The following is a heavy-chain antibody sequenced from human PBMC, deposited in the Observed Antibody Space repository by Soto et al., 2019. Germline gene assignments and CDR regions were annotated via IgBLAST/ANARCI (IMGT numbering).Heavy chain of an antibody. CDR1: GFIFSDHY. Sequence: EVQLVESGGGLVQPGGSLRLSCAASGFIFSDHYMDWVRQAPGKGLEWVGRIRNRLYGYTTVYAASVRGRFTISRDESDSSVYLQIHSPITEDTSVYFCATSSTTNNLSGFDYWGPGTLVSVSS. V-gene: IGHV3-72*01. CDR3: ATSSTTNNLSGFDY. J-gene: IGHJ4*02. D-gene: IGHD2-2*01. CDR2: IRNRLYGYTT.